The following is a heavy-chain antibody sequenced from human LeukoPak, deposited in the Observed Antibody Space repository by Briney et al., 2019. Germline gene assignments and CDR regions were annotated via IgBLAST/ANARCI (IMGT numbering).Heavy chain of an antibody. V-gene: IGHV4-59*01. CDR2: IYYSGST. Sequence: SETLSLTCAVYGGSFSSYYWSWIRQPPGKGLEWIGYIYYSGSTNYNPSLKSRVTISVDTSKNQFSLKLSSVTAADTAVYYCARGHGCSGGSCLYARYSVDYFDYWGQGTLVTVSS. D-gene: IGHD2-15*01. CDR1: GGSFSSYY. CDR3: ARGHGCSGGSCLYARYSVDYFDY. J-gene: IGHJ4*02.